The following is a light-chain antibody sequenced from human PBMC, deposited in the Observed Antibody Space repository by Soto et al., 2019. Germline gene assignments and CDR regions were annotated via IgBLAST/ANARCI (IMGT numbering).Light chain of an antibody. CDR3: HQYNSWPPGT. V-gene: IGKV3-15*01. J-gene: IGKJ2*01. CDR1: QSISRS. CDR2: DAS. Sequence: EIVLTQSPAILSVSPGERATLSCRASQSISRSLAWYQQKPGQAPRLLSSDASTRATGIPARFSGSGSETEFTLTISSLQSEDFALYYCHQYNSWPPGTFGQGTKVEIK.